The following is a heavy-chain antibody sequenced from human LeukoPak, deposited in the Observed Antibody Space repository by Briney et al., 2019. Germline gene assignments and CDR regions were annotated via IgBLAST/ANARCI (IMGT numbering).Heavy chain of an antibody. V-gene: IGHV3-30*04. D-gene: IGHD6-13*01. CDR2: ISYDGSNK. Sequence: GRSLRLSCAASGFTFSSYAMHWVRQAPGKGLEWVAVISYDGSNKYYADSVKGRFTISRDNAKNSLYLQMNSLRAEDTAVYYCARIYSSSWYEKDYWGQGTLVTVSS. CDR1: GFTFSSYA. J-gene: IGHJ4*02. CDR3: ARIYSSSWYEKDY.